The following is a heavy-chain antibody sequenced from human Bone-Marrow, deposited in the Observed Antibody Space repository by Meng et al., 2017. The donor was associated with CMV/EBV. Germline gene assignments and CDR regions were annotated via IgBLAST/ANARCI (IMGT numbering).Heavy chain of an antibody. CDR3: AANHDFWSGYTDY. J-gene: IGHJ4*02. CDR2: IIPILGIA. D-gene: IGHD3-3*01. Sequence: SVKVSCKASGYTFTGYYMHWVRQAPGQGLEWMGWIIPILGIANYAQKFQGRVTITADKSTSTAYMELSSLRSEDTAVYYCAANHDFWSGYTDYWGQGTLVTVSS. V-gene: IGHV1-69*10. CDR1: GYTFTGYY.